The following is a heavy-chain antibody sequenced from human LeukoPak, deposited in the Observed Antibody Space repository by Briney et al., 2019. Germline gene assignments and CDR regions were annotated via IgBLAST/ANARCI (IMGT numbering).Heavy chain of an antibody. CDR3: ARTYYYDSSGYYP. CDR2: INHSGST. Sequence: SETLPLTCAVYGGSFSGYYWSWIRQPPGKGLEWIGEINHSGSTNCNPSLKSRVTISVDTSKNQFSLKLSSVTAADTAVYYCARTYYYDSSGYYPWGQGTLVTVSS. CDR1: GGSFSGYY. V-gene: IGHV4-34*01. J-gene: IGHJ5*02. D-gene: IGHD3-22*01.